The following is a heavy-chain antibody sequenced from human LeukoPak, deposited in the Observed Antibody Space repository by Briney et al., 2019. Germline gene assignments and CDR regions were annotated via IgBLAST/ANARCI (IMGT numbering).Heavy chain of an antibody. J-gene: IGHJ3*01. V-gene: IGHV4-59*08. CDR2: INYSGRT. CDR1: GGSISTYY. Sequence: SETLSLTCTVSGGSISTYYWSWVRQSPGKGLEWIGYINYSGRTNSSPSLKSRVAISLDTSKNQFSLKLTSVTAADTAVYYCARPREQWLGNDAFDVWGQGTMVTVSS. CDR3: ARPREQWLGNDAFDV. D-gene: IGHD6-19*01.